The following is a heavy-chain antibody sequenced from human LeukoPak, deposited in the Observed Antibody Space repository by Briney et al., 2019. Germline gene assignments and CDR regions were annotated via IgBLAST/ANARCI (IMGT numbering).Heavy chain of an antibody. CDR2: IKEDGSEK. V-gene: IGHV3-7*01. J-gene: IGHJ6*02. CDR1: GFILSNYW. Sequence: GGSLRLSCAASGFILSNYWMTWVRQSPGKGLEWVANIKEDGSEKYYVDSVKGRFTISRDNAKKSLYLQMNSLRAEDTAVYYCARVRAGFYGMDVWGQGTTVTVSS. D-gene: IGHD3-10*01. CDR3: ARVRAGFYGMDV.